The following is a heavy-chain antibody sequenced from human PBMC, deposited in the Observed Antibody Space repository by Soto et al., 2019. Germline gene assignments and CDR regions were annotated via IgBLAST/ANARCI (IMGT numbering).Heavy chain of an antibody. D-gene: IGHD6-19*01. Sequence: QVQLVQSGAEVKKPGASVKVSCKASGYMFTTNAIHWVRQAPGHRLEWMAWINPANGKTKSSQKQQGRVTFTRDTSATPAYIELTSLTPEDTAVYYRARHSGQWLVLGTVDYCGQGTLVTVSS. J-gene: IGHJ4*02. CDR2: INPANGKT. V-gene: IGHV1-3*01. CDR3: ARHSGQWLVLGTVDY. CDR1: GYMFTTNA.